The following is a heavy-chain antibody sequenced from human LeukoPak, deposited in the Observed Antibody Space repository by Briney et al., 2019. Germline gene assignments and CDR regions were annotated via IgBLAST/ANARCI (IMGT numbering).Heavy chain of an antibody. CDR1: GGSISNYF. D-gene: IGHD6-19*01. CDR3: VRHTTSGWYQVVY. J-gene: IGHJ4*02. Sequence: SETLSLTCTVSGGSISNYFWSWIRQPPGKGLEWIGFITYSGSTDHSPSLKSRVTISVDASKNQFSLKLTSVTAADTAVYYCVRHTTSGWYQVVYWGQGTLVTVSS. CDR2: ITYSGST. V-gene: IGHV4-59*01.